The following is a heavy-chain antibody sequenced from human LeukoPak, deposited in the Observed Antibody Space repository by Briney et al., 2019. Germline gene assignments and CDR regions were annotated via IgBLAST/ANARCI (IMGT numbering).Heavy chain of an antibody. Sequence: GGSLRLSCAGSGFPFSTYSMNWVRQAPGKGLEWVSSIGSSSSHIYYAGSVKGRFTTSRDNAKNSLYLQMNSLGAEDTAVYYCASASSHRIAAGGDSWGQGTLVTVSS. J-gene: IGHJ4*02. CDR2: IGSSSSHI. CDR1: GFPFSTYS. V-gene: IGHV3-21*01. D-gene: IGHD6-13*01. CDR3: ASASSHRIAAGGDS.